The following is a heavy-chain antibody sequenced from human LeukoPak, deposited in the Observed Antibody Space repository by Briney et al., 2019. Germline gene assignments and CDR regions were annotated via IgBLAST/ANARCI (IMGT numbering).Heavy chain of an antibody. Sequence: GASVKVSCKPSGCTFNNCDFNWVRQAPGQGLEWMGQGVPILGITTYAQTFQGRVTIIADTTTSTAYMELISLTSEDTAVYYSAARTAAGTFYWYFELWGRGTLVTVSS. CDR3: AARTAAGTFYWYFEL. CDR2: GVPILGIT. CDR1: GCTFNNCD. V-gene: IGHV1-69*10. J-gene: IGHJ2*01. D-gene: IGHD6-13*01.